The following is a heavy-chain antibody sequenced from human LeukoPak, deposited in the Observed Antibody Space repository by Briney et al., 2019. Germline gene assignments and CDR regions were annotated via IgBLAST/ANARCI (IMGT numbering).Heavy chain of an antibody. CDR1: GGSIRSSYYY. CDR3: ARNTATVRSYYYYYGMDV. Sequence: SETLSLTCTVSGGSIRSSYYYWGWIRQPPGKGLEWIGEINHSGSTNYNPSLKSRVTISVDTSKNQFSLKLSSVTAADTAVYYCARNTATVRSYYYYYGMDVWGQGTTVTVSS. D-gene: IGHD1-26*01. CDR2: INHSGST. V-gene: IGHV4-39*07. J-gene: IGHJ6*02.